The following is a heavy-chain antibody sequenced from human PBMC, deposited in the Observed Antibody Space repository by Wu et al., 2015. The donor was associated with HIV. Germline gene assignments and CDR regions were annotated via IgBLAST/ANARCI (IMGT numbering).Heavy chain of an antibody. V-gene: IGHV1-46*01. J-gene: IGHJ4*02. Sequence: QVQLVQSGAEVKKPGASVKVSCKASGYTFTSYYMHWVRQAPGQGLEWMGIINPSGGSTSYAQKFQGRVTMTRDTSTSTVYMEVSSLRSEDTAVYYCASLGYCSGGSCRYYFDYWGQGTLVTVSS. CDR2: INPSGGST. CDR3: ASLGYCSGGSCRYYFDY. D-gene: IGHD2-15*01. CDR1: GYTFTSYY.